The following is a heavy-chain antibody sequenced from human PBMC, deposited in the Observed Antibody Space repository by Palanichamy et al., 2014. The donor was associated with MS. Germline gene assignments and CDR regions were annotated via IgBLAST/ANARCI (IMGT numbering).Heavy chain of an antibody. CDR2: INGDESTA. Sequence: EVHLVESGGGLVQPGGSLRLSCAASGFTFSSYWLHWVRQVPGKGLVWVSRINGDESTANYADSVKGRFTISRDNAKNTLYLQMNTLRAEDTAVYYCARGYSGNYRIDFWGQGTLVTVSS. D-gene: IGHD1-26*01. CDR3: ARGYSGNYRIDF. V-gene: IGHV3-74*01. CDR1: GFTFSSYW. J-gene: IGHJ4*02.